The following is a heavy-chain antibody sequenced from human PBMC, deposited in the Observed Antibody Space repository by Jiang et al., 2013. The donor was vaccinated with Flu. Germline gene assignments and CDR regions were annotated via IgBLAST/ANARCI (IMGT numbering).Heavy chain of an antibody. Sequence: LLKPSETLSLTCAVYGGSFSDYYWSWIRQPPGKGLEWIGQINYSGRANYNPSLKSRVTISVDTSKNQLSLKLSSVTAADTAVYYCARHKPNARAFEYWGQGTLVTVSS. CDR3: ARHKPNARAFEY. V-gene: IGHV4-34*01. CDR1: GGSFSDYY. D-gene: IGHD1-1*01. CDR2: INYSGRA. J-gene: IGHJ4*02.